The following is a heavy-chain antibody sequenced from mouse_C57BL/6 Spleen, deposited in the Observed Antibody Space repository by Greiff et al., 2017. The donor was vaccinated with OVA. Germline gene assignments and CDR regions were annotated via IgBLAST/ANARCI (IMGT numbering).Heavy chain of an antibody. CDR1: GYTFTSYW. CDR2: IYPGSGST. CDR3: ARDGYYEWYFDV. D-gene: IGHD2-3*01. J-gene: IGHJ1*03. V-gene: IGHV1-55*01. Sequence: QVQLKESGAELVKPGASVKMSCKASGYTFTSYWITWVKQRPGQGLEWIGDIYPGSGSTNYNEKFKSKATLTVDTSSSTAYMQLSSLTSEDSAVYYCARDGYYEWYFDVWGTGTTVTVSS.